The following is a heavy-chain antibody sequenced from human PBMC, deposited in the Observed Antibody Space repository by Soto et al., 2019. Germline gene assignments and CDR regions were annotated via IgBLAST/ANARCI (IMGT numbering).Heavy chain of an antibody. CDR3: AKDTSTSYFRYYFDY. CDR1: GFTFSSYG. J-gene: IGHJ4*02. Sequence: GSLRLSCAASGFTFSSYGMHWVRQAPGKGLEWVAVISYDGSNKYYADSVKGRFTISRDNSKNTLYLQMNSLRAEDTAVYYCAKDTSTSYFRYYFDYWGQGALVTVSS. V-gene: IGHV3-30*18. CDR2: ISYDGSNK. D-gene: IGHD2-2*01.